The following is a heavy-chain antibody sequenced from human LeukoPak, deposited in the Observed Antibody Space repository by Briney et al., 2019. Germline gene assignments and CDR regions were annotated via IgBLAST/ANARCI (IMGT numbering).Heavy chain of an antibody. J-gene: IGHJ3*02. V-gene: IGHV4-4*07. CDR2: IYSSGSSS. Sequence: SETLSLTCTVSGGSITNYYRSWIRQPAGKGLEWIGRIYSSGSSSNYNPSLKRRVTMSVDTSKNQFSLNLSSVTAADTAVYFCARDNIERTDAFDIWGQGTMVTVSS. CDR3: ARDNIERTDAFDI. D-gene: IGHD5-12*01. CDR1: GGSITNYY.